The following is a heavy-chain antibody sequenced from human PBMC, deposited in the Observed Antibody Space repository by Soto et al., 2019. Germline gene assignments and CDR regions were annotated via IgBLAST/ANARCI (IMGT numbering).Heavy chain of an antibody. V-gene: IGHV3-11*01. CDR3: ARDFDADSRTDFDY. D-gene: IGHD4-17*01. J-gene: IGHJ4*02. CDR2: ISGNGRII. Sequence: GGSLRLSCATSGFIFSDYYMHWIRQAPGKGLEWISYISGNGRIIQYAEYAKGRFTISRDNAQNSLYLQMNSLRAEDTALYFCARDFDADSRTDFDYWGQGTLVTVSS. CDR1: GFIFSDYY.